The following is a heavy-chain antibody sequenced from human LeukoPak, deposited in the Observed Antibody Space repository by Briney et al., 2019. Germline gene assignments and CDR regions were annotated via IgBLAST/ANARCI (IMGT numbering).Heavy chain of an antibody. CDR3: ATDRRITMVRGVIIMGPFFDY. V-gene: IGHV1-24*01. J-gene: IGHJ4*02. CDR2: FDPEDGET. D-gene: IGHD3-10*01. CDR1: GYTLTELS. Sequence: ASVKVSCKVSGYTLTELSMHWVRQAPGNGLEWMGGFDPEDGETIYAQKFQGRVTMTEDTSTDTAYMELSSLRSEDTAVYYCATDRRITMVRGVIIMGPFFDYWGQGTLVTVSS.